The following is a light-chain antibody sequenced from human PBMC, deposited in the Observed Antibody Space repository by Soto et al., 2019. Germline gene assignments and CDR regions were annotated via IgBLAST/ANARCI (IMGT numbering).Light chain of an antibody. CDR2: HTS. Sequence: ETLITQSPGTLSVSPGEGATLSCRASQRVGSDLAWYQQRPGQPPRLLIYHTSTRATGIPARFRGSGSRTECTLTISRLQSEDDEVDYCQHYNNWPLTFGGGTKVDIK. CDR1: QRVGSD. J-gene: IGKJ4*01. V-gene: IGKV3-15*01. CDR3: QHYNNWPLT.